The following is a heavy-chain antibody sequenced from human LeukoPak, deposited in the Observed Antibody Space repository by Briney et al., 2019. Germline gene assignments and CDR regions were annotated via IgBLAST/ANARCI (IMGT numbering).Heavy chain of an antibody. J-gene: IGHJ4*02. V-gene: IGHV3-30*02. Sequence: GGSLRLSCAASGFTFGSYGMHWVRQAPGKGREGVAFIRYDGSNNYYVDSVKGRFPISRDNSKNTLYLQMSSLRPEDSALYYCARGNESPGYWGEGTLVTVSS. D-gene: IGHD1-1*01. CDR2: IRYDGSNN. CDR1: GFTFGSYG. CDR3: ARGNESPGY.